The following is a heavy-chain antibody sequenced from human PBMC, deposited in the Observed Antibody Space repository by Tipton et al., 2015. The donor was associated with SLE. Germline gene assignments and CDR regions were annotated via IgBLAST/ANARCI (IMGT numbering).Heavy chain of an antibody. CDR2: IYYSGST. J-gene: IGHJ3*01. Sequence: TLSLTCTVSGGSISSSSYYWGWIRQPPGKGLEWIGSIYYSGSTYYNPSLKSRVTISVDTSKNQFSLKLSSVTAADTAVYYCARRGQLWFWGQGTMVTVSS. D-gene: IGHD5-18*01. V-gene: IGHV4-39*01. CDR1: GGSISSSSYY. CDR3: ARRGQLWF.